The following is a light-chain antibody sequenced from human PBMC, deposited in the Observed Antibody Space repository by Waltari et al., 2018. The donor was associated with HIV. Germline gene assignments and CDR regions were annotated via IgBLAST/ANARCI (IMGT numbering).Light chain of an antibody. J-gene: IGLJ3*02. CDR3: NSRDDIGHWF. V-gene: IGLV3-19*01. CDR2: GTN. Sequence: SSEFTQDPAVSVALGQTVRIPYQGDSFRTYYASRYQQKPGQAPVLVFYGTNNRPSGIPDRFSGSTSGDTASLTITGAQAEDEADYYCNSRDDIGHWFFGAGTKVTVL. CDR1: SFRTYY.